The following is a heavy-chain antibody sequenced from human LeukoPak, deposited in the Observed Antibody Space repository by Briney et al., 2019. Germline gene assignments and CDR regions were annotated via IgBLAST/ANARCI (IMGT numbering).Heavy chain of an antibody. J-gene: IGHJ4*02. CDR2: IIPIFGTA. Sequence: SVKVSCKASGGTFSSYAISWVRQAPGQGLEWMGGIIPIFGTANYAQKFQGRVTITADESTSTAYMELSSLRSEDTAVYYCARVEEYGYNYFDYWGQGTLVTVSS. CDR1: GGTFSSYA. V-gene: IGHV1-69*13. CDR3: ARVEEYGYNYFDY. D-gene: IGHD5-24*01.